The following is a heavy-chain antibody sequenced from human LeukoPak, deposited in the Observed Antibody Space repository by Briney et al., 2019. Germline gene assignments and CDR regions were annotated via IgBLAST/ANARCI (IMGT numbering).Heavy chain of an antibody. Sequence: SQTLTLTCTASGYSISSYCIYWVWIPQADGLGLEWIMRIYTSGSTNYNPSLKSRVTISVDTSKNQFSLKMSTVTAADTAVYYCATGIHYSRSSRTYNWFDSWGQGTLVTVSS. J-gene: IGHJ5*01. CDR3: ATGIHYSRSSRTYNWFDS. V-gene: IGHV4-61*02. D-gene: IGHD6-13*01. CDR1: GYSISSYCIY. CDR2: IYTSGST.